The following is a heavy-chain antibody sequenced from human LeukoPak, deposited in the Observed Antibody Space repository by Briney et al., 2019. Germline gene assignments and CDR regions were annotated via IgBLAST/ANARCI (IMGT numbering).Heavy chain of an antibody. Sequence: PSETLSLTCTVSGGSISSYYWSWIRQPAGKGLEWIGRIYTSGSTNYNPSLKSRVTMSVDTSKNQFSLKLSSVTAADTAVYYCARGGGAYYYDSSGLSPFDIWGQGTMVTVSS. CDR2: IYTSGST. CDR1: GGSISSYY. CDR3: ARGGGAYYYDSSGLSPFDI. J-gene: IGHJ3*02. D-gene: IGHD3-22*01. V-gene: IGHV4-4*07.